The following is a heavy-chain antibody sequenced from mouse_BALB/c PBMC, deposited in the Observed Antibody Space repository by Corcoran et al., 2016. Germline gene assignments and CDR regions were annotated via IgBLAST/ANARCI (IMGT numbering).Heavy chain of an antibody. CDR3: AREKGNYPYYFDY. J-gene: IGHJ2*01. CDR2: INTYTGEP. Sequence: QIQLVQSGPELKKPGETVQISCKASGYTFTNYGMNWVKQAPGKGLKWMGWINTYTGEPTYADDFKGRFAFSLETSASTAYLQINNLKNEDMATYFCAREKGNYPYYFDYWGQGTTLTVSS. V-gene: IGHV9-1*02. D-gene: IGHD2-1*01. CDR1: GYTFTNYG.